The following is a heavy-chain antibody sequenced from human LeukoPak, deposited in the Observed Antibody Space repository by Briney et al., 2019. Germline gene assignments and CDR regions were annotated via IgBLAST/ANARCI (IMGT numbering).Heavy chain of an antibody. CDR3: ARSKGSWTPDAFDI. Sequence: SETLSLTCTVPGGSISSGDYYWSWIRQPPGKGLEWIGYIYYSGSTNYNPSLKSRVTISVDTSKNQFSLKLSSVTAADTAVYYCARSKGSWTPDAFDIWGQGTMVTVSS. V-gene: IGHV4-61*08. CDR1: GGSISSGDYY. CDR2: IYYSGST. J-gene: IGHJ3*02. D-gene: IGHD2-15*01.